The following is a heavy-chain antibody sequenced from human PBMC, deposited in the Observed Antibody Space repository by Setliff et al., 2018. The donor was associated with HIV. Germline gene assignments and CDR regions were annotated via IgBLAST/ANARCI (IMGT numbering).Heavy chain of an antibody. CDR1: GSNFNNYD. D-gene: IGHD3-10*02. CDR2: MNLNSDVA. CDR3: ARGKGVRGVIITGCLDV. J-gene: IGHJ6*04. V-gene: IGHV1-8*01. Sequence: GASVKVSCKASGSNFNNYDIIWLRQATGQGLEWMGWMNLNSDVAGYAPGFHDRLTMTRSTSMDTTNLELRSLRSEDTAVYYCARGKGVRGVIITGCLDVWGKGTTVTVSS.